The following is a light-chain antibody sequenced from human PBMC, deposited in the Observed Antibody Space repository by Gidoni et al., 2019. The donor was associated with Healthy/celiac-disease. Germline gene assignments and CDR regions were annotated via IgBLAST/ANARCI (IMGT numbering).Light chain of an antibody. CDR1: ALPKQY. J-gene: IGLJ2*01. V-gene: IGLV3-25*03. CDR3: QSADPVAV. CDR2: KDS. Sequence: SYELTQPPSVSVSPGQTARITCSGDALPKQYAYWYQQKPGQAPVLVIYKDSERPSGIPERFSGSSSGTTVTLTISGVQAEDEADYYCQSADPVAVFGGGTKLTVL.